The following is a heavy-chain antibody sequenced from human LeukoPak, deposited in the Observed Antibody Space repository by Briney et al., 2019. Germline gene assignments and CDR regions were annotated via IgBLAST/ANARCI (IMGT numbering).Heavy chain of an antibody. Sequence: GGSLRLSCAASGFIFSTYGMHWVRQAPGKGLEWVAVISYDGSDKYYADSVKGRFTISRDNSKNTLYLQMNSLRAEDTAVYYCAKDRGGAVAGTAGDYWGQGTLVTVSS. CDR3: AKDRGGAVAGTAGDY. J-gene: IGHJ4*02. CDR2: ISYDGSDK. D-gene: IGHD6-19*01. V-gene: IGHV3-30*18. CDR1: GFIFSTYG.